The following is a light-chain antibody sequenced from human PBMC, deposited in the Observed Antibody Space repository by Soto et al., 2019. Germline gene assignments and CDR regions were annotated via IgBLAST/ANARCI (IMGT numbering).Light chain of an antibody. J-gene: IGLJ1*01. CDR2: EVS. CDR3: NSYTRSSTLYV. V-gene: IGLV2-14*01. Sequence: QSALTQPASVSGSPGQSITISCTGTSSDVGGYNYVSWYQQHPGKAPKLMIYEVSNRPSGVSNRFSGSKSGNTASLTISGLQAEDEADYYCNSYTRSSTLYVFGTGTKVTVL. CDR1: SSDVGGYNY.